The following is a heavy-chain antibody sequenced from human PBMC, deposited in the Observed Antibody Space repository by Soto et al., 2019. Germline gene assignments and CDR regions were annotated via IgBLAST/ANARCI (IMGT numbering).Heavy chain of an antibody. D-gene: IGHD5-12*01. CDR2: IYYSGST. CDR1: GGSISSGGYY. CDR3: ARVKRGGYASY. V-gene: IGHV4-31*03. Sequence: SETLSLTCTVSGGSISSGGYYWSWIRQHPGKGLEWIGYIYYSGSTYYNPSLKSRVTISVDTSKNQFSLKLSSVTAAEPAVYYCARVKRGGYASYWGQGTLVTVSS. J-gene: IGHJ4*02.